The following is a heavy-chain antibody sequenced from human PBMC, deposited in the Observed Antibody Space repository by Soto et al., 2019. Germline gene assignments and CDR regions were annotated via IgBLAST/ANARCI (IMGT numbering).Heavy chain of an antibody. Sequence: KPSETLSLTCTVSRGPISSGTNYWAWIRQPPGKGLEWTANIYYSGSTFYNPSLKSRVTISLDTSKNQFSLKLSSVTAADTAVYYCARAVEDYYYGMDVWGQGTTVTVSS. V-gene: IGHV4-39*07. J-gene: IGHJ6*02. D-gene: IGHD6-19*01. CDR1: RGPISSGTNY. CDR3: ARAVEDYYYGMDV. CDR2: IYYSGST.